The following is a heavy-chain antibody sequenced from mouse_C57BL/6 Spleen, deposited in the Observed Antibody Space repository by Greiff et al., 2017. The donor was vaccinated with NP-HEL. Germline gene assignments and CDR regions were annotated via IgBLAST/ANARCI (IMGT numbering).Heavy chain of an antibody. CDR1: GFTFSDYG. CDR2: ISSGSSTI. Sequence: DVHLVESGGGLVKPGGSLKLSCAASGFTFSDYGMHWVRQAPEKGLEWVAYISSGSSTIYYADTVKGRFTISRDNAKNTLFLQMTSLRSEDTAMYYCARPDDYDAPFAYWGQGTLVTVSA. CDR3: ARPDDYDAPFAY. D-gene: IGHD2-4*01. V-gene: IGHV5-17*01. J-gene: IGHJ3*01.